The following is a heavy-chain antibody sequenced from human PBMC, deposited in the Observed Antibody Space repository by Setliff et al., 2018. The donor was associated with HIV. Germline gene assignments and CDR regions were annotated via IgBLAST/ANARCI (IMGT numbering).Heavy chain of an antibody. Sequence: ASVKVSCKASGYTFTGYYMHWVRQAPGQGLEWMGWINPNSGGTNYAQKFQGWVTMTRDTSISTAYMELSRLRSDDTAVYYCARSPHYGDYDDYYYYMDVWGKGTTVTVSS. V-gene: IGHV1-2*04. J-gene: IGHJ6*03. CDR2: INPNSGGT. CDR1: GYTFTGYY. D-gene: IGHD4-17*01. CDR3: ARSPHYGDYDDYYYYMDV.